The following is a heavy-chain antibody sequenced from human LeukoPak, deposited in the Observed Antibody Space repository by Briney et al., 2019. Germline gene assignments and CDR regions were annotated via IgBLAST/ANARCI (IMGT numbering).Heavy chain of an antibody. CDR2: IYISGST. D-gene: IGHD6-13*01. CDR1: GGSISSYY. Sequence: SETLSLTCTVSGGSISSYYWSWIRQPAGKGLEWIGRIYISGSTNYNPSLKSRVTMSVDTSKNQFSLKLSSVTAADTAVYYCARASSSWYSRLSFDYRGQGTLVTVSS. V-gene: IGHV4-4*07. J-gene: IGHJ4*02. CDR3: ARASSSWYSRLSFDY.